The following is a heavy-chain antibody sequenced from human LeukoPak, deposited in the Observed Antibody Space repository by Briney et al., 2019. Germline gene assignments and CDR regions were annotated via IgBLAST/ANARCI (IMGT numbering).Heavy chain of an antibody. D-gene: IGHD4-17*01. CDR3: AREVGILRGKAFDI. J-gene: IGHJ3*02. Sequence: SETLSLTCAVYGGSFSGYYWSWIRQPPGKGLEWIGEINHSGSTNYNPSLKSRVTISVDTSKNQFSLKLSSVTAADTAVYYCAREVGILRGKAFDIWGQGTMVTVSS. V-gene: IGHV4-34*01. CDR2: INHSGST. CDR1: GGSFSGYY.